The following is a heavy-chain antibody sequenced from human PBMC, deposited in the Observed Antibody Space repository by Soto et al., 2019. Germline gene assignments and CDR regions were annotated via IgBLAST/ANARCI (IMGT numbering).Heavy chain of an antibody. Sequence: SETLSLTCTVSGGSVNSGTDYWSWIRQPPGKGLEWIGYTSNSGSAKYNPSLKSRVTITTDTSTNHFSLKLTSVTAADTAVYYCAKRRSAAGFDYWGQGTLVTVSS. CDR2: TSNSGSA. CDR3: AKRRSAAGFDY. J-gene: IGHJ4*02. CDR1: GGSVNSGTDY. D-gene: IGHD6-13*01. V-gene: IGHV4-61*03.